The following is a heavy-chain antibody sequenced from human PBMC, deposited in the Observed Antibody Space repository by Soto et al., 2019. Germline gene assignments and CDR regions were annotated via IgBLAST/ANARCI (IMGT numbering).Heavy chain of an antibody. CDR1: GFTFSSYA. CDR3: AKDITRLRGWFDY. J-gene: IGHJ4*02. V-gene: IGHV3-23*01. CDR2: ISGSGGST. D-gene: IGHD4-17*01. Sequence: EVQLLESGGGLVQPGGSLRLSCAASGFTFSSYAMSWVRQAPGKGLEWVSAISGSGGSTYYADSVKGRFTISRDNSKNTLYLQMNSLRAEDTAVYYAAKDITRLRGWFDYGGQGTLVTVSS.